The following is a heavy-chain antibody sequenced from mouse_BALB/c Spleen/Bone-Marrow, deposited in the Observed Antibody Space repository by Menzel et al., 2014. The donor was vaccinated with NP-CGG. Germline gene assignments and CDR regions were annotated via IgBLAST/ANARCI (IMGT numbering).Heavy chain of an antibody. CDR2: SRNKANYSTT. D-gene: IGHD2-10*02. CDR3: ARDVGYGNYFVY. CDR1: GFTFSDFY. J-gene: IGHJ3*01. Sequence: VQGVGSGGGLVQPGESLSLSCATSGFTFSDFYMEWVRQPPEKRLEWIAASRNKANYSTTEYSASVKGRFIVSRDTSQIVLYLRMNALRAEDTAIYYCARDVGYGNYFVYWGQGTLVTVSA. V-gene: IGHV7-1*02.